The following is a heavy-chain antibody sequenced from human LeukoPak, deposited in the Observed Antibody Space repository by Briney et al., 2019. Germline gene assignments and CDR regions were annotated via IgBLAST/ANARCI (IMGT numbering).Heavy chain of an antibody. J-gene: IGHJ4*02. Sequence: SGPTLVNPTQTLTLTCTFSGFSLSTSGVGVGWIRQPPGKALDWLALIYWNDDKRYSSSLKIRLTITKDTSKNQVVLTMANMDPVDTATYYCAHPLEEQWLVAFDYWGQGILVTVSS. D-gene: IGHD6-19*01. CDR2: IYWNDDK. CDR3: AHPLEEQWLVAFDY. CDR1: GFSLSTSGVG. V-gene: IGHV2-5*01.